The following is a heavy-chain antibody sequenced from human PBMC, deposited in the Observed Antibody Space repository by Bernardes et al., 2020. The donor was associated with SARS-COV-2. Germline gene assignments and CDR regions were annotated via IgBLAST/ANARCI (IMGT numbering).Heavy chain of an antibody. CDR1: GFTFSTYW. V-gene: IGHV3-74*01. Sequence: GGSLRLSCAASGFTFSTYWMHWVRQAPGKGLVWLSFLSGDGSTRDYADSVKGRFTISRDNAKNTLYLQMNSLRTEDTAVYYCARVITGTTGLAYWGQGTLVTVSS. CDR3: ARVITGTTGLAY. D-gene: IGHD1-20*01. J-gene: IGHJ4*02. CDR2: LSGDGSTR.